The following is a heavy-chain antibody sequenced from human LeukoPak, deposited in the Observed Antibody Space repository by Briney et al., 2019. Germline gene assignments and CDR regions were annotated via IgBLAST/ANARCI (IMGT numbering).Heavy chain of an antibody. D-gene: IGHD5-12*01. Sequence: GGSLRLSCAASGFTFSSYSMNWVRQAPGKGLEWVSYISSSSSTIYYADSVKGRFTISRDNAKNSLYLQMNSLRDEDTAVYYCARDTAQYSGYDITFDYWGQGTLVTVSS. CDR3: ARDTAQYSGYDITFDY. CDR2: ISSSSSTI. CDR1: GFTFSSYS. J-gene: IGHJ4*02. V-gene: IGHV3-48*02.